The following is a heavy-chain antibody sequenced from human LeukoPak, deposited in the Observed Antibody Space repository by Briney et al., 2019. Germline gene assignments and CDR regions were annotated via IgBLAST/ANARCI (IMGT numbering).Heavy chain of an antibody. CDR2: IYYSGST. CDR3: ARAQDYGDYIVAFDI. CDR1: GGSVSSGSYY. V-gene: IGHV4-61*01. J-gene: IGHJ3*02. D-gene: IGHD4-17*01. Sequence: PSETLSLTCTVSGGSVSSGSYYWSWIRQPPGKGLEWIGYIYYSGSTNYNPSLKSRVTISVDTSKNQFSLKLSSVTAADTAVYYCARAQDYGDYIVAFDIWGQGTMVTVSS.